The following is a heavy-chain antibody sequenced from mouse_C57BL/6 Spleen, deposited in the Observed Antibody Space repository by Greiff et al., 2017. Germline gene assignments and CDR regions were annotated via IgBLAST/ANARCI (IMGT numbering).Heavy chain of an antibody. D-gene: IGHD2-2*01. CDR2: FYPGSGSI. CDR3: ARHERGYGYDGFAY. CDR1: GYTFTEYT. V-gene: IGHV1-62-2*01. J-gene: IGHJ3*01. Sequence: QVQLTESGAELVKPGASVKLSCKASGYTFTEYTIHWVKQRSGQGLEWIGWFYPGSGSIKYNEKFKDKATLTADKSSSTVYMGLSRLTSEVTAVYVGARHERGYGYDGFAYWGQGTLVTVSA.